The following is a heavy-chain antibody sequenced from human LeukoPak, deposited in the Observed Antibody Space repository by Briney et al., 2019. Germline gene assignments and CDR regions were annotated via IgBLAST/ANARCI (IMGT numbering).Heavy chain of an antibody. V-gene: IGHV1-69*13. CDR2: IIPIFGTA. CDR3: ARDSSDYGDYYYYMDV. D-gene: IGHD4-17*01. Sequence: SVKVSCKASGGTFSSYAISWVRQAPGQGLECMGGIIPIFGTANYAQKFQGRVTITADESTSTAYMELSSPRSEDTAVYYCARDSSDYGDYYYYMDVWGKGTTVTISS. CDR1: GGTFSSYA. J-gene: IGHJ6*03.